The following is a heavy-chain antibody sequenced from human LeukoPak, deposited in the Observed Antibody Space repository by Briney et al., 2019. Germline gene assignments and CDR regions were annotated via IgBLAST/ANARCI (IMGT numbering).Heavy chain of an antibody. J-gene: IGHJ4*02. Sequence: GGSLRLSCAASGFTFSSYAMSWVRQAPGKGLEWVSAISGGGETTTYTDSVKGRFTISRDNPKNTVYLQMNSLSAEDTAVYYCAKARAGGYNYGPFDYWGQGTLVTVSS. D-gene: IGHD5-18*01. CDR2: ISGGGETT. CDR1: GFTFSSYA. V-gene: IGHV3-23*01. CDR3: AKARAGGYNYGPFDY.